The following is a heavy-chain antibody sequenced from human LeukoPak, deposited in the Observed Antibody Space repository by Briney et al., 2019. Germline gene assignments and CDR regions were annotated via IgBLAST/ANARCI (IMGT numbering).Heavy chain of an antibody. CDR3: ARDPLYYFDY. CDR1: GYTFTSHD. Sequence: ASVKVSCKASGYTFTSHDINWVRQAPGQGLEWMGWISAYNGNTNYAQKLQGRVTMTTDTSTSTAYMELRSLRSDDTAVYYCARDPLYYFDYWGQGTLVTVSS. CDR2: ISAYNGNT. J-gene: IGHJ4*02. V-gene: IGHV1-18*01.